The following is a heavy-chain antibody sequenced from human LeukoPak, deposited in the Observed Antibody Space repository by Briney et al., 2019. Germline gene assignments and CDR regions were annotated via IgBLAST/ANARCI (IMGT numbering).Heavy chain of an antibody. Sequence: SVKVSCKASGGTFSSYAISWVRQAPGQGLEWMGRIIPIFGTANYAQKFQGRVTMTEDTSTDTAYMELSSLRSEDTAVYYCAGVDTAMFLGSGFDYWGQGTLVTVSS. CDR1: GGTFSSYA. D-gene: IGHD5-18*01. J-gene: IGHJ4*02. CDR2: IIPIFGTA. V-gene: IGHV1-69*06. CDR3: AGVDTAMFLGSGFDY.